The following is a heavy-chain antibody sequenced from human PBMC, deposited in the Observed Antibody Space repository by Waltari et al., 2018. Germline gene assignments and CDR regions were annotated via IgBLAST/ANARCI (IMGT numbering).Heavy chain of an antibody. D-gene: IGHD6-13*01. CDR1: GFPFGAYA. CDR3: TNVGIAAAGPFFDY. Sequence: EVQLVESGGGLVQPGRSLRLSCTASGFPFGAYAMGWCRQAPGKGLEWVGFIRSKAYGGTTEYAASVKGRFTISRDDSKSIAYLQMNSLKTEDTAVYYCTNVGIAAAGPFFDYWGQGTLVTVSS. J-gene: IGHJ4*02. V-gene: IGHV3-49*03. CDR2: IRSKAYGGTT.